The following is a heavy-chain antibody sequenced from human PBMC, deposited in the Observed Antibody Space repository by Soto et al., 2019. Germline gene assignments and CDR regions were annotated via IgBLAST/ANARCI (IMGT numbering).Heavy chain of an antibody. D-gene: IGHD2-2*01. CDR1: GFTFSSYA. CDR2: ISGSGGST. J-gene: IGHJ4*02. CDR3: AKSRPRYCSSTSCYYYFDY. Sequence: ETLRLSCAASGFTFSSYAMSWVRQAPGKGLEWVSAISGSGGSTYYADSVKGRFTISRDNSKNTLYLQMNSLRAEDTAVYYCAKSRPRYCSSTSCYYYFDYWGQGTLVTVSS. V-gene: IGHV3-23*01.